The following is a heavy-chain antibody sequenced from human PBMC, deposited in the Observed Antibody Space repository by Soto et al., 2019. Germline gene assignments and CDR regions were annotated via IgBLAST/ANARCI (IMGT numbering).Heavy chain of an antibody. CDR2: ISGSGGST. V-gene: IGHV3-23*01. CDR3: AKGDTGYSSSDFDY. CDR1: GFTFSSYA. J-gene: IGHJ4*02. Sequence: SLRLSCAASGFTFSSYAMSWVRQAPGKGLEWVSAISGSGGSTYYADAVKGQFTISRDNSKNTLYLQMNSLRAEDTAVYYCAKGDTGYSSSDFDYWGQGTLVTVSS. D-gene: IGHD6-13*01.